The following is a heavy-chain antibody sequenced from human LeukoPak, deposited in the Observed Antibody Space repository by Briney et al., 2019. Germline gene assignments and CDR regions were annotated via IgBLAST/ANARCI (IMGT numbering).Heavy chain of an antibody. CDR1: GFTFDDHA. J-gene: IGHJ5*02. V-gene: IGHV3-9*01. Sequence: GGSLRLSCAASGFTFDDHAMHWVRQAPGKGLEWVSGISWNSGSIGYADSVKGRFTISRDNAKNSLYLQMNSLRAEDTALYYCAREGSSWYTNWFDPWGQGTLVTVSS. CDR2: ISWNSGSI. CDR3: AREGSSWYTNWFDP. D-gene: IGHD6-13*01.